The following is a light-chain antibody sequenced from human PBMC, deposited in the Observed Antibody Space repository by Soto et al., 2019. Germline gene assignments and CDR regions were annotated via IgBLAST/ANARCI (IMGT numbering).Light chain of an antibody. V-gene: IGKV4-1*01. CDR1: QSILYNSNNKNY. CDR3: QQFFTTPLT. CDR2: WAS. Sequence: DIVMTQSPDSLAVSLGERATINCKSSQSILYNSNNKNYVAWYQQKPGQPPKLLIYWASIRESGVPDRFSGSGSGTDFTLTISSLQAEDVAVYYCQQFFTTPLTFGGGTKVDIK. J-gene: IGKJ4*01.